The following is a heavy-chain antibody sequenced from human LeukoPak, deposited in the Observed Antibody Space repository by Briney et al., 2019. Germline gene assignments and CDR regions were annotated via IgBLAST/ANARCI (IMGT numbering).Heavy chain of an antibody. CDR3: AKGGKTCSSTSCYGFFDY. D-gene: IGHD2-2*01. J-gene: IGHJ4*02. Sequence: GGSLRLSCAASGFTFSSYAMSWVRQAPGKGLEWVSAISGSGGSTYYADSVKGRFTISRDNSKNTLYLQMNSLRAEGTAVYYCAKGGKTCSSTSCYGFFDYWGQGTLVTVSS. V-gene: IGHV3-23*01. CDR2: ISGSGGST. CDR1: GFTFSSYA.